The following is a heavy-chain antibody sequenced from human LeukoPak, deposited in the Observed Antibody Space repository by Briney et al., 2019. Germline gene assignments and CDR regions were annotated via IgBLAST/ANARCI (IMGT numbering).Heavy chain of an antibody. V-gene: IGHV3-53*01. D-gene: IGHD6-13*01. CDR2: IYSGGST. Sequence: GGSLRLSCAASGFTVSSNYMSWVRQAPGKGLEWVSVIYSGGSTYYADSVKGRFTISRDNSKNTLYLQMNSLRAEDTAVYYCARGPSIAAAGTTFPFDYWGQRTLVTVSS. CDR1: GFTVSSNY. CDR3: ARGPSIAAAGTTFPFDY. J-gene: IGHJ4*02.